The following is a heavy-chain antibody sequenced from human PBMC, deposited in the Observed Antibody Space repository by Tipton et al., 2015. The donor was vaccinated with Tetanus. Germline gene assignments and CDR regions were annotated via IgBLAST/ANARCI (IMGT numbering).Heavy chain of an antibody. CDR3: ARMGFTYGQVVY. D-gene: IGHD5-18*01. J-gene: IGHJ4*02. Sequence: TLSLTCTVSGGSVSGGDYHWSWIRQPPGKGLEWIGYSHYSGSTSSNPSLKSRVTISLDTSKNQFSLKLTSVTAADTATYYCARMGFTYGQVVYWGQGTLVTVAS. CDR1: GGSVSGGDYH. V-gene: IGHV4-61*08. CDR2: SHYSGST.